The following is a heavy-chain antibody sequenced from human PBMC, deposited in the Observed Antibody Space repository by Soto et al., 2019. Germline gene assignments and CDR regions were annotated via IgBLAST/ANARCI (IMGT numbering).Heavy chain of an antibody. D-gene: IGHD3-10*01. CDR3: ARDILGSEDYYYYYYMDV. CDR2: INPSGGST. V-gene: IGHV1-46*03. J-gene: IGHJ6*03. Sequence: QVQLVQSGAEVKKAGDSVKVSCKASGYTFTSYYMHWVRQAPGQGLEWMGIINPSGGSTSYAQKFQGRVTMTRDTSTSTVYMELSSLRSEDTAVYYCARDILGSEDYYYYYYMDVWGKGTTVTVSS. CDR1: GYTFTSYY.